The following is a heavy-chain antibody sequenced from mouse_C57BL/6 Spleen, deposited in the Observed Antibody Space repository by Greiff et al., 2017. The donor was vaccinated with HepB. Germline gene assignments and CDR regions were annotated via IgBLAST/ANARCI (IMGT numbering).Heavy chain of an antibody. CDR1: GFTFSDYG. V-gene: IGHV5-17*01. D-gene: IGHD2-3*01. CDR2: ISSGSSTI. Sequence: EVMLVESGGGLVKPGGSLKLSCAASGFTFSDYGMHWVRQAPEKGLEWVAYISSGSSTIYYADTVKGRFTISRDNAKNTLFLQMTSLRSEDTAMYYCARDYDGYYDWGQGTTLTVSS. CDR3: ARDYDGYYD. J-gene: IGHJ2*01.